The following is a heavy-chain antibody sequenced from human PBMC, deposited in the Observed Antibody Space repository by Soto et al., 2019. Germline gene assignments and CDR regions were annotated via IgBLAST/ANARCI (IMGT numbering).Heavy chain of an antibody. CDR2: ISTRGSTI. Sequence: SLRLSCSASGFPLSDYELHWVRQDPGQGLEWVSYISTRGSTIYYADSVKGRFTISRDNAKNSLYLEMNTLRPEDAGVYYCARVRAGAANGYYGMDVWGQGTTVTVSS. J-gene: IGHJ6*02. D-gene: IGHD1-26*01. CDR1: GFPLSDYE. V-gene: IGHV3-48*03. CDR3: ARVRAGAANGYYGMDV.